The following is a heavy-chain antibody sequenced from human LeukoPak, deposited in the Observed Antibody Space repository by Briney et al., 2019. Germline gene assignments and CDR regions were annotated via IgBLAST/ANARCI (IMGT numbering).Heavy chain of an antibody. CDR3: ARGLMTTVTNFDY. D-gene: IGHD4-17*01. J-gene: IGHJ4*02. V-gene: IGHV3-21*01. CDR2: ISSSSSYI. CDR1: GFTFSSYS. Sequence: AGGSLRLSCAASGFTFSSYSMNWVRQAPGKGLEWVSPISSSSSYIYYADSVKGRFTISRDNAKNSLYLQMNSLRAEDTAVYYCARGLMTTVTNFDYWGQGTLVTVSS.